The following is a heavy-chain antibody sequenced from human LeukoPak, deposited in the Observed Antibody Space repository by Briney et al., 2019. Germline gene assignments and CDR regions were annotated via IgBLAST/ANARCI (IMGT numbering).Heavy chain of an antibody. J-gene: IGHJ4*02. CDR2: IRYDGSYK. Sequence: GGSLRLSCAASGFTFSNYGMHWVRQAPGKGLEWVAFIRYDGSYKYYADSVKGRFTISRDNSKNTLFLQMNSLRVGDTAVYYCAKSANIAKAGNFDNWGQGTLVTVSS. V-gene: IGHV3-30*02. CDR3: AKSANIAKAGNFDN. CDR1: GFTFSNYG. D-gene: IGHD6-13*01.